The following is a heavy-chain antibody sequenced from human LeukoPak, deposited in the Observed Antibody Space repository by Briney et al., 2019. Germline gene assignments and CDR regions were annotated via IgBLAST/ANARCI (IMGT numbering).Heavy chain of an antibody. CDR2: MNPNSGNT. CDR1: ASTFTSYD. D-gene: IGHD5-12*01. V-gene: IGHV1-8*01. J-gene: IGHJ4*02. CDR3: ARGYSGDSAFDY. Sequence: GASVKLSCKASASTFTSYDINWGRQATGQGLEWMGWMNPNSGNTGYAQKFQGRVTMTRNTSISTAYMELSSLRSEDTAVYYCARGYSGDSAFDYWGQGALVTVSS.